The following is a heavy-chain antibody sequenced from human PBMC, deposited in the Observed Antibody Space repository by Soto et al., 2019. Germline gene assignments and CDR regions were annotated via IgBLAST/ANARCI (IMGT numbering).Heavy chain of an antibody. D-gene: IGHD1-7*01. CDR3: ARQNYRGSDAFAI. V-gene: IGHV4-39*01. CDR2: IYYSGST. CDR1: GGSISSSSYY. Sequence: PSETLSLTCTVSGGSISSSSYYWGWIRQPPGKGLEWIGSIYYSGSTYYNPSLKSRVTISVDTSKNQFSLKLSSVTAADMAVYYCARQNYRGSDAFAIWGQGTMVTVSS. J-gene: IGHJ3*02.